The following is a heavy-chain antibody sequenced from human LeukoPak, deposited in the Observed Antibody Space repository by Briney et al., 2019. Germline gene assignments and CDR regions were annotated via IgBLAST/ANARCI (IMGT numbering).Heavy chain of an antibody. CDR2: INPSGGST. D-gene: IGHD5-18*01. CDR1: GYTFTSYY. J-gene: IGHJ4*02. Sequence: GASVKLSCKASGYTFTSYYMHWVRQAPGQGLEWMGIINPSGGSTSYAQKFQGRVTMTRDTSTSTVYMELSSLRSEDTAVYYCARSHTAMVLVYWGQGTLVTVSS. V-gene: IGHV1-46*01. CDR3: ARSHTAMVLVY.